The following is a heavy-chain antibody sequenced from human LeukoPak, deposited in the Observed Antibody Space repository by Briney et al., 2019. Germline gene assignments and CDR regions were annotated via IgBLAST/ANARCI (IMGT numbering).Heavy chain of an antibody. Sequence: GGSLRLSCAASGFTFSNYSMSWVRQAPGKGLEWVSYISGSSSIIYYADSVKGRFTISRDDAKNSLYLQMNSLRVEDTAVYYCARAKRNGFDIWGQGTMVTVSS. CDR2: ISGSSSII. V-gene: IGHV3-48*01. CDR1: GFTFSNYS. CDR3: ARAKRNGFDI. J-gene: IGHJ3*02.